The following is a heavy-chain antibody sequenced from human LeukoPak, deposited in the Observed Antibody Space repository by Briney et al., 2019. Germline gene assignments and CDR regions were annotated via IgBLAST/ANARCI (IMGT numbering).Heavy chain of an antibody. CDR2: VSSNGAKT. V-gene: IGHV3-23*01. CDR3: ARSADSSGYFREITLYYFDY. Sequence: GGSLRLSCAASGFTFSSYAITWVRQAPGKGLEWVSAVSSNGAKTYYADSVKGRFTISRDNAKNSLYLQMNSLRAEDTAVYYCARSADSSGYFREITLYYFDYWGQGTLVTVSS. D-gene: IGHD3-22*01. CDR1: GFTFSSYA. J-gene: IGHJ4*02.